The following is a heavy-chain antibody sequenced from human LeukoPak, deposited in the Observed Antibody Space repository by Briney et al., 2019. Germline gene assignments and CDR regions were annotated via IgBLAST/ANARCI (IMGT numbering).Heavy chain of an antibody. CDR1: GGSISSISYY. CDR2: IYYSGST. CDR3: ARHSEYYSGSGSASGYFDY. V-gene: IGHV4-39*01. D-gene: IGHD3-10*01. Sequence: WETLSLTCTVSGGSISSISYYWGWIRQPPGKGLEWIGTIYYSGSTYHSPSLKSRVTISGDTSKNQISLKLSSVTAADTAVYYCARHSEYYSGSGSASGYFDYWGQGTLVIVSS. J-gene: IGHJ4*02.